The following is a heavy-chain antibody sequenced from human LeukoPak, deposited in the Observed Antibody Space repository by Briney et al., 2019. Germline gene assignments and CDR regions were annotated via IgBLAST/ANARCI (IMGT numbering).Heavy chain of an antibody. CDR2: IYYNQST. Sequence: PSETLSLTCTVSGRSISSSSYYWGWIRQPPGKGLEWIGSIYYNQSTHYNPSLKIRVTISVDTSKTQFSLKLSSVTAPETAVYYCARHLLWFGELLWYFDIWGRGTLVTVSS. CDR1: GRSISSSSYY. V-gene: IGHV4-39*01. J-gene: IGHJ2*01. D-gene: IGHD3-10*01. CDR3: ARHLLWFGELLWYFDI.